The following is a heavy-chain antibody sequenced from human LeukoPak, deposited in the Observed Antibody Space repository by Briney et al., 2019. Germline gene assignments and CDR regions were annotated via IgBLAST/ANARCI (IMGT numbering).Heavy chain of an antibody. J-gene: IGHJ4*02. Sequence: GGSLRLSCAASGFTFSDYYMSWIRQAPGKGLEWVSGISGSGAGTYYADSVKGRFTMSRDNSKNTLYLQVNSLRAEDTAVYYCAKSLTGYHDYFDYWGQGTLVTVSS. CDR3: AKSLTGYHDYFDY. V-gene: IGHV3-23*01. CDR2: ISGSGAGT. D-gene: IGHD3-9*01. CDR1: GFTFSDYY.